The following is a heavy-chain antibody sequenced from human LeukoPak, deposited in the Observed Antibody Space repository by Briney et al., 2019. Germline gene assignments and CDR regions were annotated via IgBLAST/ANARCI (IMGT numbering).Heavy chain of an antibody. CDR3: AIEVGYFDG. CDR2: ISGSGCSK. Sequence: GGSLRLSCAASGFTFSSYAMSWVRRAPGKGLTWISVISGSGCSKHVADSVNGRCTISRDNPKQTLYPQMESLRAEDTAVYYCAIEVGYFDGWGQGTLVTVSS. CDR1: GFTFSSYA. V-gene: IGHV3-23*01. J-gene: IGHJ4*02. D-gene: IGHD1-26*01.